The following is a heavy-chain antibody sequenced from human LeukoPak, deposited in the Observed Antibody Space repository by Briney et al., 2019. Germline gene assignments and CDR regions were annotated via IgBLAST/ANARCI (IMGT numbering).Heavy chain of an antibody. D-gene: IGHD5-18*01. CDR2: IKGHVRRT. Sequence: WSLTLSCAPSGFSLSRYWMHWVHHTPGTRRVWVSRIKGHVRRTSYAQYVKARFTISRNNAKNKQQLQTDSLIADDPAVCYCARDGYSFGHDLDYWGQGTLVTVSS. V-gene: IGHV3-74*01. CDR1: GFSLSRYW. J-gene: IGHJ4*02. CDR3: ARDGYSFGHDLDY.